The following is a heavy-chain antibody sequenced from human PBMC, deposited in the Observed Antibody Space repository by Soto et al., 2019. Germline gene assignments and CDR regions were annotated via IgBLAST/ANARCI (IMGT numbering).Heavy chain of an antibody. Sequence: QVQLVQSGAEVKRPGASVKVSCKASGYTFTTYYMHWVRHAPGQGLEWLGIINPNGGSTTYAQKYQGRVTMTRDTSTSTVYLELSSLRCEDTAVYYCARAGYCSGGTCFHGNCDYWGQGTLVTVSA. V-gene: IGHV1-46*01. J-gene: IGHJ4*02. CDR3: ARAGYCSGGTCFHGNCDY. D-gene: IGHD2-15*01. CDR2: INPNGGST. CDR1: GYTFTTYY.